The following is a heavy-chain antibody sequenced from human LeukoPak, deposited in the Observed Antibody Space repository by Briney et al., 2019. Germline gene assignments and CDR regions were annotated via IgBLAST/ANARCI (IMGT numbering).Heavy chain of an antibody. V-gene: IGHV3-7*01. Sequence: PGGSLRLSCEASGFTFSSYWMSWVRQAPGKGLEWVANIKKDGSEKNYADSVKGRFTISRDNSKNTLYLQMNSLRAEDTAVYYCARDLDAVANMDYYYYGMDVWGQGTTVTVSS. D-gene: IGHD6-19*01. CDR1: GFTFSSYW. CDR3: ARDLDAVANMDYYYYGMDV. CDR2: IKKDGSEK. J-gene: IGHJ6*02.